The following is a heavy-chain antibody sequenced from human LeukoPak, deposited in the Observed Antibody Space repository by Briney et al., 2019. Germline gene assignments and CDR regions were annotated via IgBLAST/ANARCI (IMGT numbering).Heavy chain of an antibody. Sequence: SVKVSCKASGGTFSSYAISRVRQAPGQGLEWMGGIIPIFGTANYAQKFQGRVTITADESTSTAYMELSSLRSEDTAVYYCARRLRYCTNGVCYSWYFDLWGRGTLVTVSS. V-gene: IGHV1-69*13. D-gene: IGHD2-8*01. CDR1: GGTFSSYA. J-gene: IGHJ2*01. CDR2: IIPIFGTA. CDR3: ARRLRYCTNGVCYSWYFDL.